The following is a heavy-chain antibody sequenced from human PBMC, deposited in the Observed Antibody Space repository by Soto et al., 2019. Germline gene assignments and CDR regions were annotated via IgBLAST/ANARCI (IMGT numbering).Heavy chain of an antibody. J-gene: IGHJ6*02. Sequence: GASVKVSCKASGFTFTSSAVQWVRQARGQRLEWIGWIVVGSGNTNYAQKFQERVTITRDMSTSTAYMELSSLRSEDTAVYYCAAGLGYGYEYYYYGMDVWGQGTTVTVSS. CDR3: AAGLGYGYEYYYYGMDV. CDR1: GFTFTSSA. CDR2: IVVGSGNT. D-gene: IGHD5-18*01. V-gene: IGHV1-58*01.